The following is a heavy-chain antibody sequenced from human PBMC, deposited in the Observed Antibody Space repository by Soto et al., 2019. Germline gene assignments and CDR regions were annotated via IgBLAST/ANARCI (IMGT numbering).Heavy chain of an antibody. J-gene: IGHJ4*02. D-gene: IGHD7-27*01. V-gene: IGHV4-30-4*01. CDR1: GGSISNVNYY. CDR3: TRGPSGDKVDY. CDR2: IYDRGST. Sequence: QVQLQESGPGLVKPSQTLSLTCTVSGGSISNVNYYWSWIRQPPEKGLECIGHIYDRGSTYNNPSLKRRFTISLYTSKNQFSLKLSSVSAAHAAVYYCTRGPSGDKVDYCGQGTLVTVSS.